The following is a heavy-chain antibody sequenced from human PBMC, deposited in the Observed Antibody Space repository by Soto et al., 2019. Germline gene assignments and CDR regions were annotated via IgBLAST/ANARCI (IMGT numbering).Heavy chain of an antibody. CDR1: GYTFTGYY. Sequence: ASVKVSCKASGYTFTGYYMHWVRQAPGQGLEWMGWINPNSGGTNYAQKFQGRVTMTRDTSISTAYMELSRLRSDDTAVYYCARASVVIEPPSYYGMDVWGQGTTVTVSS. J-gene: IGHJ6*02. V-gene: IGHV1-2*02. CDR3: ARASVVIEPPSYYGMDV. D-gene: IGHD3-22*01. CDR2: INPNSGGT.